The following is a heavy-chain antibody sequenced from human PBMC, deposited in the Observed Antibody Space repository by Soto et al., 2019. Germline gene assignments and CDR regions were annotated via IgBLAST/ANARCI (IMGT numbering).Heavy chain of an antibody. Sequence: GGSLRLSCAASGFTFSSYWMSWVRQAPGKGLEWVANIKQDGSEKYYVDSVKGRFTISRDNAKNSLYLQMNSLRAEDTAVYYCARYFDWLLGYYYYMDVWGKGTTVTVSS. CDR1: GFTFSSYW. CDR3: ARYFDWLLGYYYYMDV. J-gene: IGHJ6*03. D-gene: IGHD3-9*01. V-gene: IGHV3-7*01. CDR2: IKQDGSEK.